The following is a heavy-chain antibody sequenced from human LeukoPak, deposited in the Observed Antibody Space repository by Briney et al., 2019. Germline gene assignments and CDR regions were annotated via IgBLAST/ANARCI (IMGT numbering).Heavy chain of an antibody. Sequence: ASVKVSCKASGYTFTSYGISWVRQAPGQGLEWMGWISAYNGNTNYAQKLQGRVTMTTDTSTSTAYMELRSPRSDDTAVYYCARDVGVLRYFDWLLPFDYWGQGTLVTVSS. D-gene: IGHD3-9*01. V-gene: IGHV1-18*04. CDR1: GYTFTSYG. J-gene: IGHJ4*02. CDR2: ISAYNGNT. CDR3: ARDVGVLRYFDWLLPFDY.